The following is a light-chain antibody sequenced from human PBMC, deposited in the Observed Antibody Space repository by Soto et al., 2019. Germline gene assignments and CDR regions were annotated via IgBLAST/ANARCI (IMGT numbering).Light chain of an antibody. CDR2: APS. CDR1: QGIDTS. CDR3: QQLHGYPIT. Sequence: SLLTQSPPSLSAYVGDRVPITCRASQGIDTSLAWYQQKPGKAPKLLIYAPSNFQSGVPSRFSGSGSGTHFTLTISSLQPEDFATYYCQQLHGYPITFGQGTRLEIK. V-gene: IGKV1-9*01. J-gene: IGKJ5*01.